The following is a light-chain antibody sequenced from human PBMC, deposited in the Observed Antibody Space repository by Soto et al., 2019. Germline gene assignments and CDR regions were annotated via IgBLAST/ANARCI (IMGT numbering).Light chain of an antibody. CDR3: QAWGTDSVV. CDR2: VKSDGSH. CDR1: SGHSDYA. Sequence: QTVVTQSPSASASLGASVKLTCTLSSGHSDYAITWHQQQAEKGPRYLMKVKSDGSHSKGDGIPNRFSGSSSGAERYLIISILQSEDEADYYCQAWGTDSVVFGGGTKVTVL. V-gene: IGLV4-69*02. J-gene: IGLJ2*01.